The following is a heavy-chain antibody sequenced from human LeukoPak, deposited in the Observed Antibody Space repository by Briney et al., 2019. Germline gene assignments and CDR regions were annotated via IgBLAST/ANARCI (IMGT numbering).Heavy chain of an antibody. Sequence: SETLSLTCTVYGGSFSGYYWSWIRQPPGRGLEWIGEINHSGSINYNPSLKSRVTISVDTSKNQFSLKLSSVTAADTAVYYCARRIFGDFDYWGQGTLVTVSS. CDR1: GGSFSGYY. J-gene: IGHJ4*02. D-gene: IGHD2/OR15-2a*01. CDR3: ARRIFGDFDY. CDR2: INHSGSI. V-gene: IGHV4-34*01.